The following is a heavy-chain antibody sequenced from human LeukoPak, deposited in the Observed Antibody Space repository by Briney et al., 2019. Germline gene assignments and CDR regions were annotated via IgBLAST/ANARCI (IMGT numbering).Heavy chain of an antibody. CDR2: IYSGGST. CDR1: GFTVSSNY. CDR3: ARHRRYCTGDSCYSGHDY. Sequence: GGSLRLSCAASGFTVSSNYMSWVRQAPGKGLEFVSIIYSGGSTHYADSLKGRFTISRDNSKNTLYLQMNSLRVEDTAVYYCARHRRYCTGDSCYSGHDYWGQGTLVIVSS. V-gene: IGHV3-53*01. D-gene: IGHD2-15*01. J-gene: IGHJ4*02.